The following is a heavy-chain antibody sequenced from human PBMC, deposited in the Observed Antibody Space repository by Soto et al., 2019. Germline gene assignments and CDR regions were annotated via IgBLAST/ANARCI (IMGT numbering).Heavy chain of an antibody. D-gene: IGHD2-8*01. V-gene: IGHV1-2*04. CDR2: INPNSGGT. CDR1: GYTFTGYY. CDR3: ARVVDGYCTNGVCSYFDY. Sequence: ASVKVSCKASGYTFTGYYMHWVRQAPGQGLEWMGWINPNSGGTNYAQKFQGWVTMTRDTSISTAYMELSRLRSDDTAVYYCARVVDGYCTNGVCSYFDYWGQGTLVTVSS. J-gene: IGHJ4*02.